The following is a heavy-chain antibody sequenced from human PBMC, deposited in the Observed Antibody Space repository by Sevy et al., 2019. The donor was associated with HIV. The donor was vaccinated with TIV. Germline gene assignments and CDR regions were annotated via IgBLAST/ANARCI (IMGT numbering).Heavy chain of an antibody. Sequence: GGSLRLSCAASGFTFSSYGMHWVRQAPGKGLEWVAVLSFDGSNKYYADSVKGRFTISRDNSKNTLYLQMSSLRPEDTAVYYRAKEGSSSSWYDPYYFDYWGQGTLVTVSS. V-gene: IGHV3-30*18. CDR2: LSFDGSNK. CDR3: AKEGSSSSWYDPYYFDY. CDR1: GFTFSSYG. J-gene: IGHJ4*02. D-gene: IGHD6-13*01.